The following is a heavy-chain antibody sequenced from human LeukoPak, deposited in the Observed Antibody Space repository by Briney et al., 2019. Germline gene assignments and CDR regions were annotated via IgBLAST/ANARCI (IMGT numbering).Heavy chain of an antibody. CDR2: IKSKTDGGTT. Sequence: GGSLRLSCAASGFTVSSNYMSWVRQAPGKGLEWVGRIKSKTDGGTTDYAAPVKGRFTISRDDSKNTLYLQMNSLRAEDTAVYYCAKSFSGSYGDAFDIWGQGTMVTVSS. D-gene: IGHD1-26*01. CDR3: AKSFSGSYGDAFDI. V-gene: IGHV3-15*01. J-gene: IGHJ3*02. CDR1: GFTVSSNY.